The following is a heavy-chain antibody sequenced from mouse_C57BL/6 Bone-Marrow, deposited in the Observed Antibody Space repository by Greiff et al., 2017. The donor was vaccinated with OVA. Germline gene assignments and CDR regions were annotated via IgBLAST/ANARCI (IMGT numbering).Heavy chain of an antibody. J-gene: IGHJ3*01. CDR3: ARELIMGAY. D-gene: IGHD1-3*01. CDR1: GFTFSSYA. CDR2: ISDGGSYT. V-gene: IGHV5-4*01. Sequence: EVKLVESGGGLVKPGGSLKLSCAASGFTFSSYAMSWVRQTPEKRLEWVATISDGGSYTYYPDNVKGRFTISRDNAKNNLYLQMSHLKSEDTAMYYCARELIMGAYWGQGTLVTVSA.